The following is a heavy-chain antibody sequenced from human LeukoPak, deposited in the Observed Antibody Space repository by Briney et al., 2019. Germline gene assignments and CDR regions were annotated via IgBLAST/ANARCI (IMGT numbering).Heavy chain of an antibody. CDR2: VSYSGST. CDR1: GAFINSYY. D-gene: IGHD1-26*01. J-gene: IGHJ4*02. CDR3: ARTRVPGSYSPKGPFDY. Sequence: SETLSLTCTVSGAFINSYYWNWIRQPPGKGLEWIGYVSYSGSTNYNPSLKSRVTMSVDTSKNQFSLKLNSVTAADTAVYYCARTRVPGSYSPKGPFDYWGQGTLVTVSS. V-gene: IGHV4-59*12.